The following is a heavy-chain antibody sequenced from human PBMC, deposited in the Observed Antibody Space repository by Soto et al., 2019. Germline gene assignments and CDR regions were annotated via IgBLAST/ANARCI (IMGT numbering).Heavy chain of an antibody. CDR3: ARHHGPTTSENWVDH. J-gene: IGHJ5*02. D-gene: IGHD5-12*01. CDR1: GYTLFTSD. V-gene: IGHV1-18*01. CDR2: ISTYSGYT. Sequence: QVHLVQSGVEVKTPGASVKVSCPASGYTLFTSDISWVRQAPGQGLEWMGWISTYSGYTKYAPKFRGRVTMTTDTSTTTAYLELRSLRSDDTAVDYCARHHGPTTSENWVDHRGQGTLVTVSS.